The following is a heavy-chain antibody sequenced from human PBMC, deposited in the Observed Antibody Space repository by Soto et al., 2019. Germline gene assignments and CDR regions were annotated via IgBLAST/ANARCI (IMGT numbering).Heavy chain of an antibody. CDR3: ARGGHVVVVTAALDY. J-gene: IGHJ4*02. CDR1: GDTFTDYY. V-gene: IGHV1-46*01. CDR2: VNPSGGPT. D-gene: IGHD2-21*02. Sequence: QVQLMQSGAEGKKPGASVKVSCKASGDTFTDYYIHWVRQAPGQGLEWMGTVNPSGGPTTYAQHFLGRVTMTRDTSTSTLDMELTSLTSDDTAIYYCARGGHVVVVTAALDYWCQGTLGTVSS.